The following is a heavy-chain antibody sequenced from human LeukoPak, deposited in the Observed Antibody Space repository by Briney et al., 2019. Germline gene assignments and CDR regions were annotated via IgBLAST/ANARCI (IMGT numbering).Heavy chain of an antibody. V-gene: IGHV5-51*01. CDR1: GYSFTSYW. CDR3: ARSLGLYDSSGFNWFDP. D-gene: IGHD3-22*01. CDR2: IYPGDSDT. Sequence: GESLQISCKGSGYSFTSYWIGWVRQMPGKGLEWMGIIYPGDSDTRYSPSFQGQVTISADKSISTAYLQWSSLKASDTAMYYCARSLGLYDSSGFNWFDPWGQGTLVTVSS. J-gene: IGHJ5*02.